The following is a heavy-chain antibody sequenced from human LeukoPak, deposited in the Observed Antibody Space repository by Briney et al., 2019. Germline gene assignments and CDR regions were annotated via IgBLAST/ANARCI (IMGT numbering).Heavy chain of an antibody. D-gene: IGHD2-15*01. V-gene: IGHV3-23*01. CDR1: GFTFDDYG. CDR2: IGGSGSST. CDR3: AKDQSGYCTGGSCSAFDY. J-gene: IGHJ4*02. Sequence: GGSLRLSCATSGFTFDDYGMSWVRQVPGKGLEWVSAIGGSGSSTYYADSVKGRFTISRDNSNNTLYLQMNSLRAEDTAVYYCAKDQSGYCTGGSCSAFDYWGQGTLVTVSS.